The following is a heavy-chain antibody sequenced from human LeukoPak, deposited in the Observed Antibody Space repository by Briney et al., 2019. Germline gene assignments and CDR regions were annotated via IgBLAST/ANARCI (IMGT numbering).Heavy chain of an antibody. V-gene: IGHV4-59*01. CDR3: ARLRRMAIIRRYNWFET. D-gene: IGHD5-24*01. CDR1: GGSISSYY. J-gene: IGHJ5*02. Sequence: ETLSLTCTVAGGSISSYYWSWIRQPPGKGLQWSGYIYYRGSTNYNPSLKSRVTISVATSKTQSSLKLSSVAAAARAVYYCARLRRMAIIRRYNWFETWGQGTLVTVSS. CDR2: IYYRGST.